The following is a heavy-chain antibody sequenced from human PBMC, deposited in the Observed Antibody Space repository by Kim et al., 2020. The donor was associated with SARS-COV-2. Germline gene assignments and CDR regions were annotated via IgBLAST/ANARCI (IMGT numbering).Heavy chain of an antibody. CDR2: VYYTGAT. Sequence: SETLSLTCAVSGGSISSSGYYWGWIRQPPGKGLEWIGSVYYTGATYYNPSLKSRVTISVDTSNNQFSLKLSSVTAADTAVYYCASHFRGTPIRFSGLFQFDYWRQGTLVTVSS. V-gene: IGHV4-39*01. J-gene: IGHJ4*02. D-gene: IGHD2-15*01. CDR3: ASHFRGTPIRFSGLFQFDY. CDR1: GGSISSSGYY.